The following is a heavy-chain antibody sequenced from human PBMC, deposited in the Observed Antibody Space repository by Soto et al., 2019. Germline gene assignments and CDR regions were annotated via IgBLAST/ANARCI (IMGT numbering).Heavy chain of an antibody. CDR1: GFTLSSAY. CDR2: IKSKTDGGKA. CDR3: LVGHYGD. D-gene: IGHD4-17*01. V-gene: IGHV3-15*07. J-gene: IGHJ4*02. Sequence: GGSLRLSCTDSGFTLSSAYLSWVRQAPGKGLEWIGHIKSKTDGGKADHATPVKDRFIVSRDDSTNTLYLQMNSLKSEDTAIYYCLVGHYGDWGQGTLVTVSS.